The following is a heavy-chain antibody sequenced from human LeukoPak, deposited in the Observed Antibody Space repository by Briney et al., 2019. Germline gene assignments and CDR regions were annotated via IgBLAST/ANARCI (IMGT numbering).Heavy chain of an antibody. CDR3: ARDPTSLYGDYLTHFDY. CDR1: GFTFSSSW. Sequence: GGSLRLSCAASGFTFSSSWMSWVRQAPGKGLEWVAVISYDGSNKYYADSVKGRFTISRDNSKNTLYLQMNSLRAEDTAVYYCARDPTSLYGDYLTHFDYWGQGTLVTVSS. D-gene: IGHD4-17*01. CDR2: ISYDGSNK. J-gene: IGHJ4*02. V-gene: IGHV3-30-3*01.